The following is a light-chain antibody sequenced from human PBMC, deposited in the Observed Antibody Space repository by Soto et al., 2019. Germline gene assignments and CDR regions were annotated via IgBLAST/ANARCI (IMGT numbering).Light chain of an antibody. CDR1: QSVSSTL. CDR3: QHYGDSSWT. Sequence: ELVLTQSPVALSLSSGERATLSCRASQSVSSTLLTWYQQKPGQAPRLLIYGVSSRATGIPDRFSGSGSGTDFTLTISRVEHEDFAVYFCQHYGDSSWTFGQGSRVEI. J-gene: IGKJ1*01. CDR2: GVS. V-gene: IGKV3-20*01.